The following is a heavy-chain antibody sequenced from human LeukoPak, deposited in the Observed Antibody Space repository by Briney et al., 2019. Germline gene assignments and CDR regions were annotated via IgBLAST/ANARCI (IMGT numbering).Heavy chain of an antibody. Sequence: ASVKVSCKVSGYTLTELSMHWVRQAPGKGLEWMGGFDPEDGETIYAQKFQGRVTITADESTSTAYMELSSLRSEDTAVYYCARGGDGYNYEGDYWGQGTLVTVSS. D-gene: IGHD5-24*01. CDR3: ARGGDGYNYEGDY. CDR1: GYTLTELS. V-gene: IGHV1-24*01. J-gene: IGHJ4*02. CDR2: FDPEDGET.